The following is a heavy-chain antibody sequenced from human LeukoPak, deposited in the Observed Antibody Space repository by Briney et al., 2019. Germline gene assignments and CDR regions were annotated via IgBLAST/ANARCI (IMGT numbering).Heavy chain of an antibody. D-gene: IGHD3-10*01. CDR3: ARHIESGTNDAFDI. Sequence: SETLSLTCTVSGVSLSSYYWTWIRQPPGKGLEWIGYIYYGGTTKYNPSLKSRVTISVDTSKKQISLRLSSVTAADTAVYYCARHIESGTNDAFDIWGQGTMVTVSS. V-gene: IGHV4-59*08. J-gene: IGHJ3*02. CDR2: IYYGGTT. CDR1: GVSLSSYY.